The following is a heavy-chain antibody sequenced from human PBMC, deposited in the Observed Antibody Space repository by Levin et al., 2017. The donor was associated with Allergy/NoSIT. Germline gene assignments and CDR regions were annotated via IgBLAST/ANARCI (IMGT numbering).Heavy chain of an antibody. Sequence: VASVKVSCKASGYTFTSYDINWVRQATGQGLEWMGWMNPNSGNTGYAQKFQGRVTMTRNTSISTAYMELSSLRSEDTAVYYCARGHDYGDYADYWGQGTLVTVSS. CDR2: MNPNSGNT. CDR3: ARGHDYGDYADY. CDR1: GYTFTSYD. J-gene: IGHJ4*02. D-gene: IGHD4-17*01. V-gene: IGHV1-8*01.